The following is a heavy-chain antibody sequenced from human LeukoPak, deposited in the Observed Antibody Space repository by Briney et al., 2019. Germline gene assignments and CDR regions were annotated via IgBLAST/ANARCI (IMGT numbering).Heavy chain of an antibody. CDR3: ARSDGYGLVGI. Sequence: SETLSLTCSVSGASISSGSNYWGWIRQPPGKTLEWIVSIYSSGSTYYNPSLKSQLSIILDTTKNHFSLTLSSVTAADTAVYYCARSDGYGLVGIWGQGTMVTVSS. D-gene: IGHD3-10*01. V-gene: IGHV4-39*07. J-gene: IGHJ3*02. CDR1: GASISSGSNY. CDR2: IYSSGST.